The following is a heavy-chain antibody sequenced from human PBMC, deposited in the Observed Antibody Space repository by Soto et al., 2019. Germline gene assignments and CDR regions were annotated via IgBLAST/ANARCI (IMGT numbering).Heavy chain of an antibody. CDR2: IYHSGST. CDR1: SGSISSSNW. J-gene: IGHJ4*02. V-gene: IGHV4-4*02. Sequence: QVQLHESGPGLVKPSGTLSLTCAVSSGSISSSNWWSWVRQPPGKGLEWIGEIYHSGSTNYNPSLKSRVTISVDKSKNQFSLELSSVTAADTAVYYCARTGIAAAGTFRAYFDYWGQGTLVTVSS. CDR3: ARTGIAAAGTFRAYFDY. D-gene: IGHD6-13*01.